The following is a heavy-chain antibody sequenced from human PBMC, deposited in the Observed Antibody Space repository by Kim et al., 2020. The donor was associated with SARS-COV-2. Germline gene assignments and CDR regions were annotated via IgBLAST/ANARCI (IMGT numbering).Heavy chain of an antibody. D-gene: IGHD3-9*01. J-gene: IGHJ3*02. Sequence: VKGRFTISRDNSKNTLYLQMNSLRAEDTAVYYCAKARDYDSLTGQDAFDIWGQGTMVTVSS. V-gene: IGHV3-23*01. CDR3: AKARDYDSLTGQDAFDI.